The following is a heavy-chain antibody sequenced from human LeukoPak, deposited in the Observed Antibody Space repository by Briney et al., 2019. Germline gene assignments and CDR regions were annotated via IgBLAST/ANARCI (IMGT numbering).Heavy chain of an antibody. Sequence: SETLSLTCAVYGGSLSGYDWSWIRQTPGQGLEWIGEINHSESTNYNPSLKSRVTTSIDKSKNQFSLQLSSVTAADTAVYYCARDPPGGGSYFDYWGQGTLVTVSS. V-gene: IGHV4-34*01. D-gene: IGHD3-16*01. CDR3: ARDPPGGGSYFDY. CDR2: INHSEST. CDR1: GGSLSGYD. J-gene: IGHJ4*02.